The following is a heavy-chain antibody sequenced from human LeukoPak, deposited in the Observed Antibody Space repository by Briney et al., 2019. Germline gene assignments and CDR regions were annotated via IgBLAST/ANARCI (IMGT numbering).Heavy chain of an antibody. V-gene: IGHV4-39*01. CDR2: IYYSGST. Sequence: SETLSLTYTVSGGSISSSSYYWGWIRQPPGKGLEWIGSIYYSGSTYYNPSLKSRVTISVDTSKNQFSLKLSSVTAADTAVYYCARHNWNDGDAFDIWGQGTMVTVSS. D-gene: IGHD1-20*01. CDR1: GGSISSSSYY. CDR3: ARHNWNDGDAFDI. J-gene: IGHJ3*02.